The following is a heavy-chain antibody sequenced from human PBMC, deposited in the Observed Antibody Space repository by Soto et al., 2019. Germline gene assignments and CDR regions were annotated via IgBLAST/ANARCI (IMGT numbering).Heavy chain of an antibody. CDR1: GYTFTSYG. D-gene: IGHD2-2*02. CDR2: MNPNSGGT. CDR3: ARGKPPRDCSSTSCYKNYYYGMDV. J-gene: IGHJ6*02. Sequence: ASVKVSCKASGYTFTSYGISWVRQAPGQRLEWMGWMNPNSGGTNYAQKFQGRVTMTRDTSISTAYMELSRLRSDDTAVYYCARGKPPRDCSSTSCYKNYYYGMDVWGQGTTVTVSS. V-gene: IGHV1-2*02.